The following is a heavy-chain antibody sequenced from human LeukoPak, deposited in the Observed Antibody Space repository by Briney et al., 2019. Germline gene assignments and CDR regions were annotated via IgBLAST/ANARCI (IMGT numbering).Heavy chain of an antibody. CDR1: GFTFSDYY. J-gene: IGHJ6*03. CDR2: ISSSGSTI. Sequence: GGSLRLSCAASGFTFSDYYMSWIRQAPGKGLERVSDISSSGSTIYYADSVKGRFTISRDNAKNSLYLQMNSLRAEDTAVYYCARDPQLLPYYYYMDVWGKGTTVTVSS. V-gene: IGHV3-11*04. CDR3: ARDPQLLPYYYYMDV. D-gene: IGHD1-1*01.